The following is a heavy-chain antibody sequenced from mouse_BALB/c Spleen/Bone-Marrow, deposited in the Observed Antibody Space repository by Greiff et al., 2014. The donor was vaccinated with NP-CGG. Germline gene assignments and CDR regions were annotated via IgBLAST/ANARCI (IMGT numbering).Heavy chain of an antibody. D-gene: IGHD4-1*01. CDR1: GYAFSSSC. CDR2: IYPGDGDT. CDR3: ARGGRETGYYVDY. J-gene: IGHJ2*01. V-gene: IGHV1-80*01. Sequence: QVHVKQSGAELVRPGSSVKFSCKASGYAFSSSCMNWVKQRPGQGLEWIGQIYPGDGDTNYNGNFKDKTTLTTDKSSTTAYMQLIRLTTQDSAVYSRARGGRETGYYVDYWGQGTTLTVSS.